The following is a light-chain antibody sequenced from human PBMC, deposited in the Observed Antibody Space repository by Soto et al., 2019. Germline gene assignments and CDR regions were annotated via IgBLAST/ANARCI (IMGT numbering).Light chain of an antibody. CDR3: SSYTSSSSHYV. V-gene: IGLV2-14*01. CDR2: EVT. Sequence: QSVLTQPASVSGSPGQSITISCTGTSSDVGGYNYVSWYQQRPGKAPKLIIYEVTNRPSGVSNRFSGSKSGYTASLTISGLQAEDEAYYYCSSYTSSSSHYVFGTGTKLTVL. J-gene: IGLJ1*01. CDR1: SSDVGGYNY.